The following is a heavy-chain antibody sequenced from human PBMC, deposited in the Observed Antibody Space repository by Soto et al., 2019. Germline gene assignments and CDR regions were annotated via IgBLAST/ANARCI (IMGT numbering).Heavy chain of an antibody. V-gene: IGHV4-39*01. CDR1: GGSISSSSYY. D-gene: IGHD5-12*01. CDR3: ARGPVDLAYYYYGMDV. J-gene: IGHJ6*02. CDR2: IYYSGST. Sequence: ASETLSLTCTVSGGSISSSSYYWGWIRQPPGKGLEWIGSIYYSGSTYYNPSLKSRVTISVDTSKNQFSLKLSSVTAADTAVYYCARGPVDLAYYYYGMDVWGQGTTVTVSS.